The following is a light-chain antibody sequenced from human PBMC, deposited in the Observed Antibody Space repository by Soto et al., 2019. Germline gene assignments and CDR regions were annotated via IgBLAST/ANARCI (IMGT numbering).Light chain of an antibody. CDR3: QQLNSYPH. V-gene: IGKV1-9*01. Sequence: IHRSHSPSTLSASVLYRVSITCRASQTITRSMAWYQQKPGKAPKLLIYGASTLQSGVPSRFSGSGSGTEFTLTISSLQPEDFATYYCQQLNSYPHFGQGTRLEIK. CDR2: GAS. J-gene: IGKJ5*01. CDR1: QTITRS.